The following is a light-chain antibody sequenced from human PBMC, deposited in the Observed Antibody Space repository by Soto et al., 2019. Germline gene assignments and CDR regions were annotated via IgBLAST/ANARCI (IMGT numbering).Light chain of an antibody. CDR3: QQYNNWPLT. Sequence: EVVMTQSPATLSVSPGERATLSCRASQSVYSNLAWYQLKPGQAPRLLIYGASTRATGIPARFSGSGSGTEFTLTISSLQSEDFEIYYCQQYNNWPLTFGGGTKVEIK. J-gene: IGKJ4*01. CDR1: QSVYSN. CDR2: GAS. V-gene: IGKV3D-15*01.